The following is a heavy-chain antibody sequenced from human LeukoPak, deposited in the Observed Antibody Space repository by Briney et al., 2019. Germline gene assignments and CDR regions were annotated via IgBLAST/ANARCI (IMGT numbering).Heavy chain of an antibody. D-gene: IGHD6-19*01. CDR2: VSSGSSTI. CDR3: ARGASVVAGNDNAFDI. V-gene: IGHV3-11*04. J-gene: IGHJ3*02. Sequence: GGSLRLSCAASGFTFSDDYMSWIRQAPGKALERGSYVSSGSSTIYYTDSVKGRFTVSRDTGTRSLYLHMKSLRAEDTAVYYCARGASVVAGNDNAFDIWGQGTMVTVSS. CDR1: GFTFSDDY.